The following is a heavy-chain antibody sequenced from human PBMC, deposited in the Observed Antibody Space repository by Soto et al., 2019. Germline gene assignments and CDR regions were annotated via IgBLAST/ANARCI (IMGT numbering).Heavy chain of an antibody. V-gene: IGHV3-72*01. D-gene: IGHD5-12*01. CDR2: IRNKPHSYTT. CDR1: GFSFSDHY. CDR3: ASVRSTTWIEHAEDY. J-gene: IGHJ4*02. Sequence: EVQLVESGGGLVQPGGSLRLSCVASGFSFSDHYMDWVRQAPGKGLEWVGRIRNKPHSYTTEYASSVKGRFTISRDDSRNSLFLQINSLKTEDTAVYYCASVRSTTWIEHAEDYGGQGALVTVSS.